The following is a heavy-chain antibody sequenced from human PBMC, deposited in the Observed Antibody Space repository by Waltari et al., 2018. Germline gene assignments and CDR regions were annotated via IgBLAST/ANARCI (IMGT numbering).Heavy chain of an antibody. CDR1: GFSFSTSW. CDR2: IKQDGSEK. D-gene: IGHD6-19*01. V-gene: IGHV3-7*01. CDR3: AGGSGWLIDY. Sequence: EVELVESGGDLVQPGGSLRLSCAASGFSFSTSWMSWVRQAPGKGLEWVANIKQDGSEKYYVDSVKGRFAISRDNPKNSLYLQRNSLSAEDTAVYYCAGGSGWLIDYWGQGTLVTVSS. J-gene: IGHJ4*02.